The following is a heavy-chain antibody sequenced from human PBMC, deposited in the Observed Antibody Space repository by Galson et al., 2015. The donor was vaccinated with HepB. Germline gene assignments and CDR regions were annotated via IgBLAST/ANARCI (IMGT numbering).Heavy chain of an antibody. CDR2: ISSSSSYI. J-gene: IGHJ1*01. Sequence: SLRLSCAASGFTFSSYSMNWVRQAPGKGLEWVLSISSSSSYIYYADSVKGRFTISRDNAKNSLYLQMNSLRAEDTAVYYCACLGDSSGYYLEYFQHWGQGTLVTVSS. V-gene: IGHV3-21*01. D-gene: IGHD3-22*01. CDR3: ACLGDSSGYYLEYFQH. CDR1: GFTFSSYS.